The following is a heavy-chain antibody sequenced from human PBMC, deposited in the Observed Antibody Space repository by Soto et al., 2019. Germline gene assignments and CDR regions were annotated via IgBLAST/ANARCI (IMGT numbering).Heavy chain of an antibody. CDR1: GFTFSSYA. J-gene: IGHJ5*02. CDR3: ARDAFYDSSGYYYPNWFDP. V-gene: IGHV3-30-3*01. D-gene: IGHD3-22*01. CDR2: ISYDGSNK. Sequence: GGSLRLSCAASGFTFSSYAMHWVRQAPGKGLEWVAVISYDGSNKYYADSVKGRFTISRDNSKNTLYLQMNSLRAEDTAVYYCARDAFYDSSGYYYPNWFDPWGQGTLVTVSS.